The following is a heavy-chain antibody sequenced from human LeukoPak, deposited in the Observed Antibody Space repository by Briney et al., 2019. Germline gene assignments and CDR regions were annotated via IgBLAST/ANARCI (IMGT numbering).Heavy chain of an antibody. Sequence: ASVKVSCTASGYTFSNYGISWVRQAPGLGLEWMGWTSYNGNTNYAQKFQDRVTMTTDTSTTTAYTELRSLESDDTAVYYCARHSGSGWQALGYWGQGTLVTVSS. D-gene: IGHD6-19*01. CDR2: TSYNGNT. V-gene: IGHV1-18*04. J-gene: IGHJ4*02. CDR3: ARHSGSGWQALGY. CDR1: GYTFSNYG.